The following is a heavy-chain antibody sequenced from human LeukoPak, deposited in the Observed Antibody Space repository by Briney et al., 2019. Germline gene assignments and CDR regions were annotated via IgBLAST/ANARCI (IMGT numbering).Heavy chain of an antibody. Sequence: SVKVSCKASGGTFCSYAISWVRQAAGQGLEWMGRIIPIFGIANYAQKFQGRVTITADKSTSTAYMELSSLRSEDTAVYYCARCSSTSCTQQTIGMDVWGQGTTVTVSS. CDR2: IIPIFGIA. D-gene: IGHD2-2*01. CDR3: ARCSSTSCTQQTIGMDV. J-gene: IGHJ6*02. CDR1: GGTFCSYA. V-gene: IGHV1-69*04.